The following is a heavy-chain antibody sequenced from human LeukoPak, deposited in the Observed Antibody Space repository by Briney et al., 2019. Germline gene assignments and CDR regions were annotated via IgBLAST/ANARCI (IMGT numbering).Heavy chain of an antibody. J-gene: IGHJ4*02. CDR2: INQDGSEK. V-gene: IGHV3-7*01. D-gene: IGHD3-3*01. Sequence: GGSLRLSCAASGFTFSSYSMNWVRQAPGKGLEWVANINQDGSEKYFVASVKGRFTISRDNAKNSLYLQMNNLRAEDTAVYYCARGHYDHAWGRGTLVTVSS. CDR1: GFTFSSYS. CDR3: ARGHYDHA.